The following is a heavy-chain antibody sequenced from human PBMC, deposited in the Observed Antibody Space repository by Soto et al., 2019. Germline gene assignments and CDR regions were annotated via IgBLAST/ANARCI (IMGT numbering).Heavy chain of an antibody. V-gene: IGHV3-23*01. J-gene: IGHJ6*02. CDR2: VTANGGST. Sequence: GGSLRLCSAATGFTFSVYAMTLVRQAPGKGLEWVSAVTANGGSTYSADSVKGRFTISRDNSKNTLFLQMNSLRAEDTAFYYCASLGVGDWANYYYYYGMDVWGQGTTVTVS. CDR1: GFTFSVYA. CDR3: ASLGVGDWANYYYYYGMDV. D-gene: IGHD2-21*02.